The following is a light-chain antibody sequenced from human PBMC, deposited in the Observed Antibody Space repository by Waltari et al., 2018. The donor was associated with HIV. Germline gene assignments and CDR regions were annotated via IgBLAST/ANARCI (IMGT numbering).Light chain of an antibody. CDR1: QSISNY. Sequence: DIQVTQSPSSLSASVGDRVTITCRTSQSISNYLNWYQQKPGKAPNLLIYGASTLQNGVPSRFSGSGSGTDFTLTISSLQPEDFATYYCQQSYSTPLWTFGRGTKVEIK. J-gene: IGKJ1*01. V-gene: IGKV1-39*01. CDR2: GAS. CDR3: QQSYSTPLWT.